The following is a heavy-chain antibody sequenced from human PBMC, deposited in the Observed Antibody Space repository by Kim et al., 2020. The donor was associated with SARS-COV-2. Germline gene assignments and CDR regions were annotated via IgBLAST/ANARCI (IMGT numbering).Heavy chain of an antibody. CDR2: ISDDGSTT. V-gene: IGHV3-74*01. CDR1: GFSVSAYY. D-gene: IGHD2-15*01. Sequence: GGSLRLSCAASGFSVSAYYMHWVRQAPGKGLVWVSHISDDGSTTNFADSVNGRFTISRDNAKNTVYLQMNSLRAEDTAVYYCARVYCSGFGCDKFPWLWGQRTLVTVSS. J-gene: IGHJ4*02. CDR3: ARVYCSGFGCDKFPWL.